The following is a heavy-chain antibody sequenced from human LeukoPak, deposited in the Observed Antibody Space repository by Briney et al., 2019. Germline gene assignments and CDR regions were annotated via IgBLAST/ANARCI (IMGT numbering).Heavy chain of an antibody. J-gene: IGHJ5*02. CDR2: IIVGSGET. CDR1: GFTFSASA. V-gene: IGHV1-58*01. CDR3: AAERYSDGCCWFDP. D-gene: IGHD6-25*01. Sequence: ASVKVSCKTSGFTFSASAVQWVRQARGQRLEWMGWIIVGSGETSYAQTLQDRITITRDMSTSTVYMDLTSLRPDDTAVYNCAAERYSDGCCWFDPWGQGTLVTVSS.